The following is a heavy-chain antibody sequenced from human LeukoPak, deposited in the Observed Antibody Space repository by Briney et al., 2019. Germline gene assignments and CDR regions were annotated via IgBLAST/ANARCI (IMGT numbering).Heavy chain of an antibody. CDR2: IYYSGST. CDR1: GGSISSYY. CDR3: AREVLYCGGDCPTGYFDY. D-gene: IGHD2-21*01. J-gene: IGHJ4*02. Sequence: SETLSLTCTVSGGSISSYYWSWLRQPPGKGLEWIGYIYYSGSTNYNPSLKSRVTISADTSKNQFSLKLSSVTAADTAVYYCAREVLYCGGDCPTGYFDYWGQGTLVTVSS. V-gene: IGHV4-59*12.